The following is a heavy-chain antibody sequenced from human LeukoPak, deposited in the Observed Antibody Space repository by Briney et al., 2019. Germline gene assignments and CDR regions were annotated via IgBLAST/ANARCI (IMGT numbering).Heavy chain of an antibody. V-gene: IGHV1-18*01. CDR1: GYTFTSYG. CDR3: ASYSSGYLDAFDI. Sequence: GASVKVSCKASGYTFTSYGISWVRQAPGQGLEWMGWISAYNGNTNYAQKLQGRVTMTTDTSTSTAYMELSSLRSEDTAVYYCASYSSGYLDAFDIWGQGTMVTVSS. J-gene: IGHJ3*02. CDR2: ISAYNGNT. D-gene: IGHD1-1*01.